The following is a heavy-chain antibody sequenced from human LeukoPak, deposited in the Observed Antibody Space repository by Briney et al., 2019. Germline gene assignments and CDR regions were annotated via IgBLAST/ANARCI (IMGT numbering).Heavy chain of an antibody. CDR2: ISNSVSII. Sequence: GGSLRLSCAASGFPFSDYYMSWIRPAPGKGLEWVSYISNSVSIIYYADSVKGRFTISRDNAKNSLYLQMNSLRAEDTAVYYCARERGHHFEHWGQGTLVTVSS. V-gene: IGHV3-11*04. J-gene: IGHJ4*02. CDR3: ARERGHHFEH. CDR1: GFPFSDYY. D-gene: IGHD6-25*01.